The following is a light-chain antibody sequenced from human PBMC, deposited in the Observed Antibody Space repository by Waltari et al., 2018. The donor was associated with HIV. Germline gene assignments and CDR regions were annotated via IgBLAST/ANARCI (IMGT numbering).Light chain of an antibody. CDR2: EVI. V-gene: IGLV2-11*01. CDR3: CSYAGTYTYVL. CDR1: SSDVGGYDS. J-gene: IGLJ3*02. Sequence: QFALTQPRSVSGSPGQSVTISCTGTSSDVGGYDSVSWYLQHPGKVPKLIIYEVIKRPSWVPDRFSGSKSGNTASLTISGLQTEDEADYFCCSYAGTYTYVLFGGGTKLTVL.